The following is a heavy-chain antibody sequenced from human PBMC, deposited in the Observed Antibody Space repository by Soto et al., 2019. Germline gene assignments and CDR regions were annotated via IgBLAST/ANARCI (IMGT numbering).Heavy chain of an antibody. J-gene: IGHJ5*02. CDR3: AREVGSLNWFDP. CDR1: GFTFAINS. D-gene: IGHD1-26*01. CDR2: TGDSSSTT. V-gene: IGHV3-48*02. Sequence: VCCRGLSCEPAGFTFAINSVNYILQGPGRGLVGVSYTGDSSSTTYYADSVKGRFTISRDNAKNSLYLQMNSLRDEDTAVYYCAREVGSLNWFDPWGQGTLVTVSS.